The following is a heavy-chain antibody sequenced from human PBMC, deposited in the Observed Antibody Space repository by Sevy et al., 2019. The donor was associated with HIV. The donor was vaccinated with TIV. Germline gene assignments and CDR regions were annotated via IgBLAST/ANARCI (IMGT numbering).Heavy chain of an antibody. D-gene: IGHD3-10*01. CDR3: ARDRVEYYGSGRYHDAFDI. J-gene: IGHJ3*02. CDR1: GGSISSYY. V-gene: IGHV4-59*13. CDR2: IYYSGST. Sequence: LVAASETLSLTCTVSGGSISSYYWSWIRQPPGKGLEWIGYIYYSGSTNYNPSLKSRVTISVDTSKNQFSLKLSSVTAADTAVYYCARDRVEYYGSGRYHDAFDIWGQGTMVTVSS.